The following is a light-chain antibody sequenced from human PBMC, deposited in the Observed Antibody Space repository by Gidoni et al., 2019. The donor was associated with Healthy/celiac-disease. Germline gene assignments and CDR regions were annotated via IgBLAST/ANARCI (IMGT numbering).Light chain of an antibody. V-gene: IGLV2-11*01. CDR1: SSDVGGYKY. CDR2: AVS. CDR3: CSYARSYTSRV. Sequence: QSDLTQPRPVSGSPGQSVTISCTGTSSDVGGYKYVSWSQPHPGKAPKLMIYAVSKRPSGVPDRFSVSTSGHTASLTLSGLQAEDDADYYCCSYARSYTSRVLGGGTTLTVL. J-gene: IGLJ2*01.